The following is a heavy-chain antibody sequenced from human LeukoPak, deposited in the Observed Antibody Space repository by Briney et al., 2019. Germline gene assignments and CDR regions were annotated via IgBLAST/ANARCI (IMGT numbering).Heavy chain of an antibody. Sequence: VASVKVSCQASGGTLSTYAISWVRQAPGQGLEWMGGIIPMVGTAHYAQKFQGRVTITADESTSTAYMELSSLRSEDTAVYYCAITYCGDRRCYGTNYYYYAMDVWGQGTTVTVSS. J-gene: IGHJ6*02. CDR2: IIPMVGTA. D-gene: IGHD2-21*01. CDR3: AITYCGDRRCYGTNYYYYAMDV. CDR1: GGTLSTYA. V-gene: IGHV1-69*13.